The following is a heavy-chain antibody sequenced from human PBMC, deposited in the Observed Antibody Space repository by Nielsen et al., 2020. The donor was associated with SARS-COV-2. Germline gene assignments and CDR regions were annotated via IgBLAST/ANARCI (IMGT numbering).Heavy chain of an antibody. CDR2: INPNSGGT. CDR3: ATASPITTSNWFDP. V-gene: IGHV1-2*06. CDR1: GYTFTGYY. J-gene: IGHJ5*02. Sequence: ASVKVSCKASGYTFTGYYMHWVRQAPGQGLEWMGRINPNSGGTNYAQKFQGRVTMTRDTSISTAYMELSSLRSEDTAVYYCATASPITTSNWFDPWGQGTLVTVSS. D-gene: IGHD3-22*01.